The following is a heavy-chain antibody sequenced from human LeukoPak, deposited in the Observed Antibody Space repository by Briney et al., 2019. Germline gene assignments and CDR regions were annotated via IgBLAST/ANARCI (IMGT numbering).Heavy chain of an antibody. CDR3: ARHATAAGSAAW. J-gene: IGHJ4*02. CDR2: IHPGDSDT. Sequence: GESLKISCKGSGYSITSYWIGWVRQMPGKGLEWMGIIHPGDSDTRYSASLQGQVTISAAKSISTAYLQRSSLKASDTAMYYCARHATAAGSAAWWGQGTLVTVSS. V-gene: IGHV5-51*01. D-gene: IGHD6-13*01. CDR1: GYSITSYW.